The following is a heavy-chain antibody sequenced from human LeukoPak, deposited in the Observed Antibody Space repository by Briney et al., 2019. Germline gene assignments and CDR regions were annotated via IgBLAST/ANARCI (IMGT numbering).Heavy chain of an antibody. Sequence: SEALSLPCSVSGGSTNSYYWSWIRQSGGKGLEWIGRIYSSGSTVYNPSLNSRLTMSIDTSKNQFSLTLKSVTATDTAVYYCARVKASSTSWTFDQWGQGALVTVSS. CDR2: IYSSGST. J-gene: IGHJ4*02. D-gene: IGHD2-2*01. V-gene: IGHV4-4*07. CDR1: GGSTNSYY. CDR3: ARVKASSTSWTFDQ.